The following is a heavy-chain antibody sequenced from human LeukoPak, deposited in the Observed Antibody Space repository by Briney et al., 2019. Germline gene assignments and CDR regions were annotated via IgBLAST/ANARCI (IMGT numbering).Heavy chain of an antibody. CDR1: GFTFSSYA. V-gene: IGHV3-23*01. D-gene: IGHD1-26*01. CDR2: LSGSGGST. J-gene: IGHJ4*02. Sequence: GGSLRLSCAASGFTFSSYAMSGVPQAPGKGLEWVSALSGSGGSTYYAYPVKGRFTISRDNSKNTLYLKMNSLRAEDTAVYYCAKDPYSGSYFDYWGQGTLVTVSS. CDR3: AKDPYSGSYFDY.